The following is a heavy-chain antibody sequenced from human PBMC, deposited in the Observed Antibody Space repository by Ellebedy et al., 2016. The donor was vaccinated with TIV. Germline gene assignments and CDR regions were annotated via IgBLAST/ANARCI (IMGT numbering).Heavy chain of an antibody. CDR2: IIPIFGTA. CDR1: GGTFSSYA. D-gene: IGHD4-23*01. V-gene: IGHV1-69*13. J-gene: IGHJ4*02. Sequence: AASVKVSCKASGGTFSSYAISWVRQAPGQGLEWMGGIIPIFGTANYAQKFQGRVTITADESTSTAYMELSSLRSEDTAVYYCARGGRYGGNPTQFDYWGQGTLVTVSS. CDR3: ARGGRYGGNPTQFDY.